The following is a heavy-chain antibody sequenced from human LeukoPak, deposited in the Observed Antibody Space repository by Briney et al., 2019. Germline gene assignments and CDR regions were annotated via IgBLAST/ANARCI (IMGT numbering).Heavy chain of an antibody. Sequence: GGSLRLSCAASGFTFSSYAMSWVRQAPGKGLEWVSAISGSGGSTYYADSVKGRFTVSRGNSKNTLYLQMNSLRAEDTAVYYCAKTGQGQQLVLHYWGQGTLVTVSS. D-gene: IGHD6-13*01. J-gene: IGHJ4*02. CDR1: GFTFSSYA. CDR2: ISGSGGST. V-gene: IGHV3-23*01. CDR3: AKTGQGQQLVLHY.